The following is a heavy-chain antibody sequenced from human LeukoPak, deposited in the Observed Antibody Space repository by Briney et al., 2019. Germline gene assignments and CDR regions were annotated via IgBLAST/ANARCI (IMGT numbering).Heavy chain of an antibody. CDR1: GGTFSSYA. V-gene: IGHV1-69*04. D-gene: IGHD1-26*01. Sequence: SVTVSCKASGGTFSSYAISWVRQAPGQELEWMGRIIPILGIANYAQKFQGRVTITADKSTSTAYMELSSLRSEDTAVYYCARDLFRGPRYQDGSYYGYYFDYWGQGTLVTVSS. J-gene: IGHJ4*02. CDR2: IIPILGIA. CDR3: ARDLFRGPRYQDGSYYGYYFDY.